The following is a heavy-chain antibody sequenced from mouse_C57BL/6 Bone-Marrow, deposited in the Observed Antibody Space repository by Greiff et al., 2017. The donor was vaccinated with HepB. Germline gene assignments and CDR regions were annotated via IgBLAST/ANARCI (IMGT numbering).Heavy chain of an antibody. CDR1: GFTFSSYA. Sequence: EVQGVESGGGLVKPGGSLKLSCAASGFTFSSYAMSWVRQTPEKRLEWVATISDGGSYTYYPDNVKGRFTISRDNAKNNLYLQMSHLKSEDTAMYYCARDGDDSNFAMDYWGQGTSVTVSS. CDR2: ISDGGSYT. CDR3: ARDGDDSNFAMDY. D-gene: IGHD1-1*01. V-gene: IGHV5-4*01. J-gene: IGHJ4*01.